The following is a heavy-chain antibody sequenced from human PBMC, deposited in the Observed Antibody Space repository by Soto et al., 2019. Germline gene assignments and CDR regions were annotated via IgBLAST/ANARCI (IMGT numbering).Heavy chain of an antibody. CDR1: GFTFSSYA. J-gene: IGHJ6*03. Sequence: GGSLRLSCAASGFTFSSYAMSWVRQAPGKGLEWVSAISGSGGSTYYADSVKGRFTISRDNSKSTLYLQMNSLRAEDTAVYYCAKDDIVVVPAATKRYYYYYMDVWGKGTTVTVSS. V-gene: IGHV3-23*01. D-gene: IGHD2-2*01. CDR2: ISGSGGST. CDR3: AKDDIVVVPAATKRYYYYYMDV.